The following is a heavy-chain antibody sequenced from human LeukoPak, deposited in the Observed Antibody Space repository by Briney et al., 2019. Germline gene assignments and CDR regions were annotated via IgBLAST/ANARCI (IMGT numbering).Heavy chain of an antibody. Sequence: PSETLSLTCTVSGGSISSYYWSWIRQPPGKGLEWIGYIYYSGGTNYNPSLKSRVTISVDTSKNQFSLKLSSVTAADTAVYYCARHVRYCSGGSCYLDWFDPWGQGTLVTVSS. CDR3: ARHVRYCSGGSCYLDWFDP. CDR1: GGSISSYY. D-gene: IGHD2-15*01. V-gene: IGHV4-59*08. J-gene: IGHJ5*02. CDR2: IYYSGGT.